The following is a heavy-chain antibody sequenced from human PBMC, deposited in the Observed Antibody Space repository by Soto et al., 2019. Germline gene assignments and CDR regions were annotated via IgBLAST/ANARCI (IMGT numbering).Heavy chain of an antibody. CDR2: IYYSGST. Sequence: SETLSLTCTFSGGSISSSSYYWSWIRQPPGKGLEWIGYIYYSGSTNYNPSLKSRVTISVDTSKNQFSLKLSSVTAADTAVYYCARRYGYSFDYWGQGTLVTVSS. CDR3: ARRYGYSFDY. D-gene: IGHD1-1*01. J-gene: IGHJ4*02. CDR1: GGSISSSSYY. V-gene: IGHV4-61*05.